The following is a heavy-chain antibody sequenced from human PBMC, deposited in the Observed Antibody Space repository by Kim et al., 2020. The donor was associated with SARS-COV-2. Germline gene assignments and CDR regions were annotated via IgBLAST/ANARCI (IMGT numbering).Heavy chain of an antibody. V-gene: IGHV4-34*01. J-gene: IGHJ4*02. D-gene: IGHD3-16*02. CDR3: ARVMITFGGVIVSFDY. Sequence: SLKSRVTISVDTSKNQFSLKLSSVTAADTAVYYCARVMITFGGVIVSFDYWGQGTLVTVSS.